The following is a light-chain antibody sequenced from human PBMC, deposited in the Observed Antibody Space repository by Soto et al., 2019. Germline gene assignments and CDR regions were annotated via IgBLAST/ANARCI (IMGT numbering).Light chain of an antibody. J-gene: IGLJ2*01. Sequence: QSALTQPASVSGSPGQSITFSCTGTSSDVGGHNGVSWYQQYPGKAPKLMIYDVSNRPSGVSNRFSGSKSGNTASLTISGLQAEDEADYYCSSYRSGSTIFGGGTKLTVL. V-gene: IGLV2-14*03. CDR3: SSYRSGSTI. CDR1: SSDVGGHNG. CDR2: DVS.